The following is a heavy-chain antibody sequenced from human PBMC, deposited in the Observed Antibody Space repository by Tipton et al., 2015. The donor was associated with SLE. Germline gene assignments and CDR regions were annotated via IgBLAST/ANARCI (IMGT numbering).Heavy chain of an antibody. CDR1: GAPLSSNIW. CDR2: VYQSGST. J-gene: IGHJ3*01. Sequence: PGLVKPSGTLSLSCAVSGAPLSSNIWWWSWVCQPPGKGLEWIGEVYQSGSTHHNPSLNSRVTISMDKSKNQFSLELRSVSAADTAVYYCARVGPSRTTVTTGAALDVWGQGTVVTVSS. V-gene: IGHV4-4*02. CDR3: ARVGPSRTTVTTGAALDV. D-gene: IGHD4-17*01.